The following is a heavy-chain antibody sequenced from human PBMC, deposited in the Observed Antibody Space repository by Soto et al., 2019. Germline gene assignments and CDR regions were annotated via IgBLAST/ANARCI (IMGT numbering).Heavy chain of an antibody. Sequence: SVKVSCKASGGTFSSYAISWVRQAPGQGLEWMGGIIPIFGTANYAQKFQGRVTITADESTSTADMELSSLRSEDTAVYYCARASPTDFWSGYSTRSRNYYGMDVWGQGTTVTVSS. J-gene: IGHJ6*02. V-gene: IGHV1-69*13. CDR1: GGTFSSYA. CDR2: IIPIFGTA. D-gene: IGHD3-3*01. CDR3: ARASPTDFWSGYSTRSRNYYGMDV.